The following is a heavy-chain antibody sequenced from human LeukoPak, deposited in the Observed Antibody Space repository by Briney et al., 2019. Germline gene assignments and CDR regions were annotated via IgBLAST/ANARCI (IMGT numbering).Heavy chain of an antibody. CDR2: ISSSGSTI. J-gene: IGHJ3*02. D-gene: IGHD2-15*01. CDR3: AREAATYGDAFDI. Sequence: PGGSLRLSCAASGFTFSSYEMNWVRQAPGKGLEWVSYISSSGSTIDYADSVKGRFTISRDNAKNSLYLQMNSLRAEDTAVYYCAREAATYGDAFDIWGQGTMVTVSS. V-gene: IGHV3-48*03. CDR1: GFTFSSYE.